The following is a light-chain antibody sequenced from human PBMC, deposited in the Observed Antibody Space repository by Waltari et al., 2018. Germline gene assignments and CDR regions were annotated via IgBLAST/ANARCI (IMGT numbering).Light chain of an antibody. Sequence: DIVMTQSPDSLTVSLGERATITCRSSQTISLWLAWYEQKPGKAPKLLIYKASTLESGVPSRFSGSGSGTEFTLTISGLQPDDFATYYCQQYNRYSTFGQGTKLEIK. CDR1: QTISLW. CDR2: KAS. J-gene: IGKJ2*01. V-gene: IGKV1-5*03. CDR3: QQYNRYST.